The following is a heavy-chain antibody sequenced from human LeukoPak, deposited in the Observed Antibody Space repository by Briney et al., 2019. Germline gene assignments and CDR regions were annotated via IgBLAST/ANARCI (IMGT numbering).Heavy chain of an antibody. V-gene: IGHV3-53*01. CDR2: IYSGGST. CDR3: ARTPIFRRSGTHVDV. D-gene: IGHD1-14*01. Sequence: PGGSLRLSCAASGFTVSSNYMSWVRQAPGKGLEWVSVIYSGGSTYYADSVKGRFTISRDNSKNTLCLQMNSLRAEDTAVYYCARTPIFRRSGTHVDVWGQGTTVTVSS. J-gene: IGHJ6*02. CDR1: GFTVSSNY.